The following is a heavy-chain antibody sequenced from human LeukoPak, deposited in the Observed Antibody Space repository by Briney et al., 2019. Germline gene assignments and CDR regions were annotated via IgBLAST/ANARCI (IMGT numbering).Heavy chain of an antibody. D-gene: IGHD2-15*01. CDR2: INPNSGGT. CDR1: GYTFTDYY. CDR3: ATDRDCSGGSCYNFDY. Sequence: ASVKVSCKASGYTFTDYYMHWVRQAPGQGLEWMGWINPNSGGTNYAQKFQGRVTMTRDTSISTAYMELSRLRSDDTAVYYCATDRDCSGGSCYNFDYWGQGTLVTVSS. J-gene: IGHJ4*02. V-gene: IGHV1-2*02.